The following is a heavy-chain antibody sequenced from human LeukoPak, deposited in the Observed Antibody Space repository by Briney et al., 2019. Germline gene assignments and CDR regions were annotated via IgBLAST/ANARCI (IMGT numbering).Heavy chain of an antibody. V-gene: IGHV3-9*01. Sequence: PGGSLRLSCAASGFTFDDYAMHWVRQAPGKGLEWVSGISWNSGSIGYADSVKGRFTISRDNAKNSLYLQMNSLRAEDTALYYCAKEWDSSGYYKYYFDYWGQGTLVTVSS. J-gene: IGHJ4*02. CDR3: AKEWDSSGYYKYYFDY. CDR1: GFTFDDYA. D-gene: IGHD3-22*01. CDR2: ISWNSGSI.